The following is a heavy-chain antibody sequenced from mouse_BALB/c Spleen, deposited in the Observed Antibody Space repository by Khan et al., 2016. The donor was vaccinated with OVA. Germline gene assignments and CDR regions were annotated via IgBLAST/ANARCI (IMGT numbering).Heavy chain of an antibody. J-gene: IGHJ2*01. Sequence: QLQQSGAELAKPGASVKMSCKASGYTFTTYWMHWVKQRPGQGLEWIGYINPTSGYTDYNERFKDKATLSADKSSSTAYMQLSSLTSEDSAVYYCTRDRIDYWGQGTTLTVSS. V-gene: IGHV1-7*01. CDR1: GYTFTTYW. CDR3: TRDRIDY. CDR2: INPTSGYT.